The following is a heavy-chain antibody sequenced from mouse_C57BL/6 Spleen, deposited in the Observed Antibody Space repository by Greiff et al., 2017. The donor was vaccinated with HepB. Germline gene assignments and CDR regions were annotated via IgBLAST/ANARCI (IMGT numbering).Heavy chain of an antibody. D-gene: IGHD2-3*01. J-gene: IGHJ2*01. CDR1: GYTFTEYT. CDR3: ARHEGYDGYYVDYFDY. Sequence: VQLQQSGAELVKPGASVKLSCKASGYTFTEYTIHWVKQRSGQGLEWIGWFYPGSGSIKYNEKFKDKATLTADKSSSTVYMELSRLTYEDSAVYFCARHEGYDGYYVDYFDYWGQGTTLTVSS. V-gene: IGHV1-62-2*01. CDR2: FYPGSGSI.